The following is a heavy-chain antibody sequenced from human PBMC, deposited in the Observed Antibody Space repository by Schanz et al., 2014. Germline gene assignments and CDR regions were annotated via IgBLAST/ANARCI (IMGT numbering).Heavy chain of an antibody. J-gene: IGHJ4*02. D-gene: IGHD2-2*01. CDR1: GFSFSSYS. CDR3: AKDLLYGAPMPLNHLDY. CDR2: ISGSGGST. V-gene: IGHV3-23*04. Sequence: EQLVESGGGLVQPGGSLRLSCSASGFSFSSYSMNWVRQAPGKGLEWVSGISGSGGSTYYADSVKGRFTISRDNSKNTLYLQMNSLRAEDTAVYYCAKDLLYGAPMPLNHLDYWGQGTLVTVSS.